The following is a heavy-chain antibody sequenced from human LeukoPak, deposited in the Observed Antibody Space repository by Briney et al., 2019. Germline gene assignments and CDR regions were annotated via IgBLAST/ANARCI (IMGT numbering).Heavy chain of an antibody. CDR2: ISSRSSYI. D-gene: IGHD6-19*01. CDR3: ARQWPYWYFDL. Sequence: PGGSLRVSCAASGFTFSNYSMNWVRQAPGKGLEWVSSISSRSSYIFYADSVKGRFTISRDNAKNSLYLQMNSLRAEDTAVYYCARQWPYWYFDLWGRGTLVTVSS. CDR1: GFTFSNYS. J-gene: IGHJ2*01. V-gene: IGHV3-21*01.